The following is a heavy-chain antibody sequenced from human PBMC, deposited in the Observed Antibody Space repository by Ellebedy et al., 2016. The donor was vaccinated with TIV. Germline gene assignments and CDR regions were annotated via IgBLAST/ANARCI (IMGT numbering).Heavy chain of an antibody. J-gene: IGHJ3*02. V-gene: IGHV3-9*01. Sequence: PGGSLRLSCAASGFTFDDYAMHWVRQAPGKGLEWVSGISWNSGSIGYADSVKGRFTISRDNAKNSLYLQMNSLRAEDTALYYCATGAFDIWGQGTMVTVSS. CDR1: GFTFDDYA. D-gene: IGHD3-10*01. CDR3: ATGAFDI. CDR2: ISWNSGSI.